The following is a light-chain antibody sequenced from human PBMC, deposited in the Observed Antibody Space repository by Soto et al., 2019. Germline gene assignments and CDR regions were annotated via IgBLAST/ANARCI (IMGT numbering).Light chain of an antibody. Sequence: EIVSTQSPGTLSLSPGERVTLSCRASQSVSSGYLAWYQQKPGQAPRLVIYGASSRPTGIPDRFSGSGSGTDFTLTISRLEPEDFAVYYCQQYATSPRLTFGGGTKVDIK. CDR3: QQYATSPRLT. CDR1: QSVSSGY. V-gene: IGKV3-20*01. J-gene: IGKJ4*01. CDR2: GAS.